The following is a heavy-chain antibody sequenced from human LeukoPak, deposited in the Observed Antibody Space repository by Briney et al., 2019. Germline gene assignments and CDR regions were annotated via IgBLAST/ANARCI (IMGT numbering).Heavy chain of an antibody. CDR1: GFTVSRNY. Sequence: PGGSLRLSCAASGFTVSRNYISWVRQAPGKGLEWVSVIYSGGSTYYADSVKGRFTISRDNSKNTLYLQMNSLRAEDTAVYHCARSSSGYSLNWFDPWGQGTLVTVSS. D-gene: IGHD3-22*01. V-gene: IGHV3-53*01. J-gene: IGHJ5*02. CDR2: IYSGGST. CDR3: ARSSSGYSLNWFDP.